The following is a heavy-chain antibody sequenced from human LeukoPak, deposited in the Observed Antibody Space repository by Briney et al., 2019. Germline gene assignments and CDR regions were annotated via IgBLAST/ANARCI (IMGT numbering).Heavy chain of an antibody. CDR2: IYYSGST. J-gene: IGHJ4*02. D-gene: IGHD1-14*01. Sequence: PSETPSLTCTVSGGSISSYYWSWIRQPPGKGLEWIGYIYYSGSTNYNPSLKSRVTISVDTSKNQFSLKLSSVTAADTAVYYCARVLRRGPEYYFDYWGQGTLVTVSS. CDR1: GGSISSYY. V-gene: IGHV4-59*01. CDR3: ARVLRRGPEYYFDY.